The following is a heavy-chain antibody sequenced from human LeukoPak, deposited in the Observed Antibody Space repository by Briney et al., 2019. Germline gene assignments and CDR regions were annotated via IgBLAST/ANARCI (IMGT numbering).Heavy chain of an antibody. CDR1: GFTFSSYA. CDR3: ANGKSEYSSGWPRGTL. J-gene: IGHJ4*02. D-gene: IGHD3-22*01. V-gene: IGHV3-30-3*01. CDR2: ISYDGSNK. Sequence: GRSLRLSCAASGFTFSSYAMHWVRQAPGKGLEWVAVISYDGSNKYYADSVKGRFTISRDNSKKTLYLQMNSLRAEDTAVYYCANGKSEYSSGWPRGTLWGQGTLVTVSS.